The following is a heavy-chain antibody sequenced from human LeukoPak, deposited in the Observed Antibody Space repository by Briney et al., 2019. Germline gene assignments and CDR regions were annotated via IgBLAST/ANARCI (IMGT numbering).Heavy chain of an antibody. CDR2: INAGNGNT. J-gene: IGHJ4*02. CDR1: GYTFTSYA. Sequence: ASVKVSCKASGYTFTSYAMHWVRQAPGQRLEWMGWINAGNGNTKYSQKFQGRVTITRDTSASTAYMELSSLRSEDTAVYYCARGLNGNYGDYFDYWGQGTLVTVSS. D-gene: IGHD1-7*01. CDR3: ARGLNGNYGDYFDY. V-gene: IGHV1-3*01.